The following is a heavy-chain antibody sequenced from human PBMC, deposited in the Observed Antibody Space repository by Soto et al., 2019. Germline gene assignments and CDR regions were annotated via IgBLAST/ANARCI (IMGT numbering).Heavy chain of an antibody. D-gene: IGHD3-22*01. V-gene: IGHV1-2*02. CDR3: ASYYYDRSGYYPAGY. CDR1: GYTFTGYY. Sequence: ASVKVSCKASGYTFTGYYMHWVRQAPGQGLEWMGWINPNSGGTNYAQKFQGRVTMTRDTSISTAYMELSRLRSDDTAVYYCASYYYDRSGYYPAGYWGQGXLVTVSS. J-gene: IGHJ4*02. CDR2: INPNSGGT.